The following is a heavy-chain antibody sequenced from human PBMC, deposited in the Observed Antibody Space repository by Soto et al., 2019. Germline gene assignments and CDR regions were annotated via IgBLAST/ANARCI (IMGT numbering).Heavy chain of an antibody. CDR3: ARDNGMAGSFDP. D-gene: IGHD2-8*01. CDR2: ISFSSPSM. V-gene: IGHV3-48*02. J-gene: IGHJ5*02. CDR1: GVAFSTYS. Sequence: QLVESGGGLVQPGWSLRLSCAASGVAFSTYSMNWVRQARGKGLEWVSYISFSSPSMFYADSVKGRFTISRDNAKNSLYLQMNTLRDEDTAGYYCARDNGMAGSFDPWGQGTLVTVSS.